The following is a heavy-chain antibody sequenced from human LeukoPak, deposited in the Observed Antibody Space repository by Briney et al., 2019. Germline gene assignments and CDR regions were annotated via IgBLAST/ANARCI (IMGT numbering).Heavy chain of an antibody. D-gene: IGHD3-3*01. V-gene: IGHV3-23*01. CDR3: AKDSGRFLEWLNYFDY. CDR2: ISGSGGST. Sequence: GGSLRLSCAASGFTFSRYAMSWVRQAPGEGLECVSAISGSGGSTYYADSVKGRFTISRDNSKNTLYLQMNSLRAEDTAVYYCAKDSGRFLEWLNYFDYWGQGTLVTVSS. CDR1: GFTFSRYA. J-gene: IGHJ4*02.